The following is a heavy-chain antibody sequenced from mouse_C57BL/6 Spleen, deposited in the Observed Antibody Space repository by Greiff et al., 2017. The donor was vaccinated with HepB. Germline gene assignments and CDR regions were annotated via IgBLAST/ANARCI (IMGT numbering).Heavy chain of an antibody. J-gene: IGHJ4*01. Sequence: QVQLKQSGPELVKPGASVKISCKASGYAFSSSWMNWVKQRPGKGLEWIGRIYPGDGDTNYNGKFKGKATLTADKSSSTAYMQLSSLTSEDSAVYFCAREGYSNYEGYYAMDYWGQGTSVTVSS. CDR2: IYPGDGDT. CDR1: GYAFSSSW. CDR3: AREGYSNYEGYYAMDY. D-gene: IGHD2-5*01. V-gene: IGHV1-82*01.